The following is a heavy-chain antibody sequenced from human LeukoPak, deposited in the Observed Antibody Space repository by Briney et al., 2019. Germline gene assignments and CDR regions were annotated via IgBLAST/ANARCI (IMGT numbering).Heavy chain of an antibody. D-gene: IGHD3-22*01. CDR3: VRERRYDSSGYYFESDY. CDR2: IIPMFGSA. V-gene: IGHV1-69*05. Sequence: ASVKVSCKASGSTFSNYGFSWVRQAPGQGLEWMGRIIPMFGSANYAQKFQGRVTITTDKSTATTNMELSSLRSGDTAVYYCVRERRYDSSGYYFESDYWGQGTLVTVSS. J-gene: IGHJ4*02. CDR1: GSTFSNYG.